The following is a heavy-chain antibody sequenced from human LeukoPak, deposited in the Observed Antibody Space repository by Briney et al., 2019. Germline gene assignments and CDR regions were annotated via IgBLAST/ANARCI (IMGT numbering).Heavy chain of an antibody. CDR2: INPSDDTT. CDR1: GYSFTRCY. J-gene: IGHJ4*02. D-gene: IGHD6-25*01. CDR3: ARDLRHHSGIAASPFDY. V-gene: IGHV1-46*01. Sequence: GASVKLSCKASGYSFTRCYLHWVRQAPGQGLEWMGIINPSDDTTTDAQKFQGRVTMTSDTSTSTVYMELSSLRSEDTAVYYCARDLRHHSGIAASPFDYWGQGTLVTVSS.